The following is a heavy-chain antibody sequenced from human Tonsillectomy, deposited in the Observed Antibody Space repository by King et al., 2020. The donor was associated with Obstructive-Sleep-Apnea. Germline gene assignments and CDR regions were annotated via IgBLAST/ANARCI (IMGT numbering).Heavy chain of an antibody. CDR3: AKDDTVTTISSYYYYGMDV. CDR1: GFTLNSYG. V-gene: IGHV3-30*18. J-gene: IGHJ6*02. D-gene: IGHD4-17*01. Sequence: VQLVESGGGVVQPGRSLRLSCAASGFTLNSYGMHWVRQAPGKGLEWVALISYDGSNKYYADSVKGRFTISRDNPKNTLYLQMNSLRAEDTAVYYCAKDDTVTTISSYYYYGMDVWGQGTTVTVSS. CDR2: ISYDGSNK.